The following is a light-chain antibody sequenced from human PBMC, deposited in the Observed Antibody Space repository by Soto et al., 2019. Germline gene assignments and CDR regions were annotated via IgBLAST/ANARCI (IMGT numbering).Light chain of an antibody. CDR1: QSVSSSY. CDR3: QQYGGSPLYT. J-gene: IGKJ2*01. Sequence: EIVLTQSPGTLSLSPGERATLSCRASQSVSSSYLAWYQQKPGQAPRLLIYGASSKATGIPDRFSGSGSGKDFTLTISILEPGEFAVYYCQQYGGSPLYTFGQVTKLETK. CDR2: GAS. V-gene: IGKV3-20*01.